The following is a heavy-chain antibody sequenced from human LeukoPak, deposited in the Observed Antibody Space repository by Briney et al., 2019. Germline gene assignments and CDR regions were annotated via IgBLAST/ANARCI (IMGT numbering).Heavy chain of an antibody. D-gene: IGHD3-3*01. V-gene: IGHV3-20*04. Sequence: GGSLRLSCAASGFTFDDYGMSWVRQAPGKGLEWVSGINWNGGSTGYADSVKGRFTISRDNAKNSLYLQMNSLRAEDTALYYCARVGDFWSGYYGGGVDYWGQGTLVAVSS. J-gene: IGHJ4*02. CDR2: INWNGGST. CDR1: GFTFDDYG. CDR3: ARVGDFWSGYYGGGVDY.